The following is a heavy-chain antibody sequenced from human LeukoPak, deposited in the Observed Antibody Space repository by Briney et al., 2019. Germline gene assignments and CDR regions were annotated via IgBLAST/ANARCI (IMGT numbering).Heavy chain of an antibody. Sequence: PSETLSLTCAVYGGSLSGYYWSWVRQPPGEGLEWIGETSQSGNTNYDPSLKSRVTISVDTSKNQFSLKLSSVTAADTAVYYCARDSLEMATIKYYYGMDVWGQGTTVTVSS. CDR1: GGSLSGYY. CDR2: TSQSGNT. J-gene: IGHJ6*02. V-gene: IGHV4-34*01. D-gene: IGHD5-24*01. CDR3: ARDSLEMATIKYYYGMDV.